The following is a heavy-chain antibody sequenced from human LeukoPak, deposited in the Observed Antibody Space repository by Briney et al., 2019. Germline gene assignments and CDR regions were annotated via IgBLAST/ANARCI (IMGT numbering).Heavy chain of an antibody. V-gene: IGHV3-48*03. CDR3: ARGPYSSNWYVDY. J-gene: IGHJ4*02. CDR1: GXTLSNYE. Sequence: GGSLRLSCAASGXTLSNYEVNWVRLAPGKGLEWISYISRTGNSIYYADSVKGRFTISRDSAKNSLYLQMNSLRAEDTAVYYCARGPYSSNWYVDYWGQGTLVTVAS. D-gene: IGHD6-13*01. CDR2: ISRTGNSI.